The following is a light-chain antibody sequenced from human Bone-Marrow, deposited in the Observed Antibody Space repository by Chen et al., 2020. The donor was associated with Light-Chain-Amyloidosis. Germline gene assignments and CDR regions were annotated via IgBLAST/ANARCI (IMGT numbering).Light chain of an antibody. CDR3: QSYDSSLSAVV. CDR2: RNT. CDR1: SSNIGATYD. J-gene: IGLJ2*01. Sequence: QSVLTQPPSVSGAPGQRVTIPCTGRSSNIGATYDVHWYQHLPGTAPKLLIYRNTNRPSGVPDRFSGSKSGTSASLAITGLQAEDEGDYYCQSYDSSLSAVVFGGGTKLTVL. V-gene: IGLV1-40*01.